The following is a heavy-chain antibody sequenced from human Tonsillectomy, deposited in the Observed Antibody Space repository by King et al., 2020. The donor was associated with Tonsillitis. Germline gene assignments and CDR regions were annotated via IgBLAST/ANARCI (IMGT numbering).Heavy chain of an antibody. CDR3: ARGPAPTYYYGSGSYYRDYYFDY. CDR1: GGAFNGYY. Sequence: VQLQQWGAVLLKPSETLSLSCAVYGGAFNGYYWSWILQPPGRGLEWIGEINHSGSTNSNPSFKSLVTISVDTSNNQFSLKLSSFTAADTAVYYCARGPAPTYYYGSGSYYRDYYFDYWGQGTLVTVSS. D-gene: IGHD3-10*01. CDR2: INHSGST. J-gene: IGHJ4*02. V-gene: IGHV4-34*01.